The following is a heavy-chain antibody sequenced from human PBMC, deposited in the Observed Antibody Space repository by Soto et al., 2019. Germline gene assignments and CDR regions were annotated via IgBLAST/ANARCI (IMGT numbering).Heavy chain of an antibody. V-gene: IGHV4-39*01. CDR3: ARRDRYDSSGYSFDY. CDR1: GGSISSISYY. J-gene: IGHJ4*02. CDR2: IYYSGST. D-gene: IGHD3-22*01. Sequence: SETLSLTCTGSGGSISSISYYWGWIRQPPGKGLEWIGSIYYSGSTYYNPSLKSRVTISVDTSKNQFSLKLSSVTAADTAVYYCARRDRYDSSGYSFDYWGQGTLVTVSS.